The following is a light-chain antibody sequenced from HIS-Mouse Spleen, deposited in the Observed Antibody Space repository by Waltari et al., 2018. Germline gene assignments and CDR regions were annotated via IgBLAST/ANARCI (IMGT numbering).Light chain of an antibody. Sequence: AIQLTQSPSSLSASVGDRVTITCRASQGISSALAWYQQKPGKAHTLLIYDASSLESGVPSRFSGSGSGTDFTLTISSLQPEDFATYYCQQFNSYPLTFGGGTKVEIK. V-gene: IGKV1-13*02. CDR3: QQFNSYPLT. CDR1: QGISSA. CDR2: DAS. J-gene: IGKJ4*01.